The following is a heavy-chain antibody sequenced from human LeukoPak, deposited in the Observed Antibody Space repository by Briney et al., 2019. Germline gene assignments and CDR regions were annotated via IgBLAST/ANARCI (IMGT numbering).Heavy chain of an antibody. J-gene: IGHJ4*02. CDR3: ARTYSSSWLGMYYFDY. CDR2: ISYDGSNK. D-gene: IGHD6-13*01. V-gene: IGHV3-30-3*01. Sequence: GGSLRLSCAASGFTFSSYAMHWVRQAPGKGLEWVAVISYDGSNKYYADSVKGRFTISRDNSKNTLYLQMNSLRAEDTAVYYCARTYSSSWLGMYYFDYWGQGTLVTVSS. CDR1: GFTFSSYA.